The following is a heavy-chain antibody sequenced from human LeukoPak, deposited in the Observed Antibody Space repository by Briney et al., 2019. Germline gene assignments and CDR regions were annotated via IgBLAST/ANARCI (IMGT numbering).Heavy chain of an antibody. V-gene: IGHV7-4-1*02. D-gene: IGHD5-12*01. CDR1: GYTFTSYA. Sequence: GASVKVSCKASGYTFTSYAMNWVRQAPGQGLEWMGWINTNTGNPTYAQGFTGRFVFSLDTSVSTAYLQISSLKAEDTAVYYCARRIGYSGYLLEYAFDIWGQGTMVTVSS. CDR2: INTNTGNP. CDR3: ARRIGYSGYLLEYAFDI. J-gene: IGHJ3*02.